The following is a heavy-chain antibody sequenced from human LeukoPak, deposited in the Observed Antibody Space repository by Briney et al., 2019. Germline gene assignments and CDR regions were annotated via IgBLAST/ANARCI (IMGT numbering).Heavy chain of an antibody. CDR2: INSDGSST. CDR3: ASTIAVAATDY. CDR1: GFTFSSYW. J-gene: IGHJ4*02. Sequence: QPGGSLRLSCAASGFTFSSYWMHWVRQAPGKGRVWVSRINSDGSSTSYADSVKGRFTISRDNAKNTLYLQMNSLRAEDTAVYYCASTIAVAATDYWGQGTLVTVSS. V-gene: IGHV3-74*01. D-gene: IGHD6-19*01.